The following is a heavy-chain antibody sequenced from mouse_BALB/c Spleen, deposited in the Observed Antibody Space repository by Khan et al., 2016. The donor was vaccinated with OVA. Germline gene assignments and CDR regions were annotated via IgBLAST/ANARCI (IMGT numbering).Heavy chain of an antibody. V-gene: IGHV2-6-5*01. CDR3: AKGVWSYYFALDY. Sequence: QVQLKESGPGLVAPSQRLSITCTVSGFSLTDYDVSWIRQPPGKGLEWLGVIWGGGNTYYNSALKSRLSISKDNSKSQVFLKMNSLQTDDTAMYYCAKGVWSYYFALDYWGQGTSVTVSS. CDR2: IWGGGNT. D-gene: IGHD2-10*02. J-gene: IGHJ4*01. CDR1: GFSLTDYD.